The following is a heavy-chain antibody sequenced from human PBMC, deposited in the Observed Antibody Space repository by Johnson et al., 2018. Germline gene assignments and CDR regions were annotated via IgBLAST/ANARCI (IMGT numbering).Heavy chain of an antibody. CDR1: GFTFSSYW. CDR3: ARTAYYYYYMDV. CDR2: IKQAGREN. D-gene: IGHD5-18*01. V-gene: IGHV3-7*01. Sequence: VQLVESGGGLVQPGGSLRLSCAASGFTFSSYWMRWVRQSPGKGLEWVANIKQAGRENYYVDSVKGRFTIARDNAKNSLYLQMNSLKAEDTAVYYCARTAYYYYYMDVWGKGTTVTVSS. J-gene: IGHJ6*03.